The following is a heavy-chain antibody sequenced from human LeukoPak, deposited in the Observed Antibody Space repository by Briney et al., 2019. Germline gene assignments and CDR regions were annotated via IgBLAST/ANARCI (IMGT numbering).Heavy chain of an antibody. CDR3: ARGGDILTGYYDNWFDP. D-gene: IGHD3-9*01. Sequence: GASVKVSCKASGYTFTSYDINWVRQATGQGLEWMGWMNPNSGNTGYAQKFRGRVTITRNTSINTAYMELSSLRSEDTAVYYCARGGDILTGYYDNWFDPWGQGTLVTVSS. J-gene: IGHJ5*02. CDR2: MNPNSGNT. V-gene: IGHV1-8*01. CDR1: GYTFTSYD.